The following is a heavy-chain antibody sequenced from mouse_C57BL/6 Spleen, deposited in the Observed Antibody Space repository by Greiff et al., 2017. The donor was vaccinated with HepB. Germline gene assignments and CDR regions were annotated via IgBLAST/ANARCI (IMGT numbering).Heavy chain of an antibody. CDR2: IYPGSGST. J-gene: IGHJ4*01. CDR1: GYTFTSYW. Sequence: QVQLKESGAELVKPGASVKMSCKASGYTFTSYWITWVKQRPGQGLEWIGDIYPGSGSTNYNEKFKSKATLTVDTSSSTAYMQLSSLTSEDSAVYYCARGGRGDYAMDYWGQGTSVTVSS. V-gene: IGHV1-55*01. CDR3: ARGGRGDYAMDY.